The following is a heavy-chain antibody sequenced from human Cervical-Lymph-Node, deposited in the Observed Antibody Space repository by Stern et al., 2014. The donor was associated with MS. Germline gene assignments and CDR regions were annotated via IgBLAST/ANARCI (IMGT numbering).Heavy chain of an antibody. J-gene: IGHJ4*02. CDR2: ISGNGGST. D-gene: IGHD6-19*01. CDR3: ARRSQSGWYQSFDY. CDR1: GFTFSSYP. V-gene: IGHV3-23*01. Sequence: EVQLLESGGGLVQPGGSLRLSCAASGFTFSSYPMSWVRQAPGKGLERVSGISGNGGSTYYAESVKGRFTISRDNSKNTLYLQMNSLRAEDTAVYYCARRSQSGWYQSFDYWGQGTLLTVSS.